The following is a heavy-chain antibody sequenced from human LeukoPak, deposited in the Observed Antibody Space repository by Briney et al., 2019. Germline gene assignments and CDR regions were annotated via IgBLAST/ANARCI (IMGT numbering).Heavy chain of an antibody. CDR3: ARGLGGSGSYYNQVYFDY. D-gene: IGHD3-10*01. Sequence: SETLSLTCAVYGGSFSGYYWSRIRQPPGKGLEWIGEINHSGSTNYNPSLKSRVTISVDTSKNQFSLKLSSVTAADTAVYYCARGLGGSGSYYNQVYFDYWGQGTLVTVSS. CDR2: INHSGST. CDR1: GGSFSGYY. J-gene: IGHJ4*02. V-gene: IGHV4-34*01.